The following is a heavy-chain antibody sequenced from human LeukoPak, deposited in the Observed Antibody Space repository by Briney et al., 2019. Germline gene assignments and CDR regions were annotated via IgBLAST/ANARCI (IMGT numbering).Heavy chain of an antibody. D-gene: IGHD2-2*01. CDR2: INSDASSI. J-gene: IGHJ5*02. Sequence: GGSLRLSCVASGFIFSDSWMHWVRQGPGKGLQWVARINSDASSILYRDSVKGRFSISRDNAKNTLYLQMNSLRAEDTAVYYCARGGIVVVPAAGGWFDPWGQGTLVTVSS. CDR1: GFIFSDSW. CDR3: ARGGIVVVPAAGGWFDP. V-gene: IGHV3-74*01.